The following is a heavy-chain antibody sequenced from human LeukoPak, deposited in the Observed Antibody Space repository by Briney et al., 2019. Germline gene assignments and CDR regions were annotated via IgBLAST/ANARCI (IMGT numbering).Heavy chain of an antibody. CDR1: GYTFTSYG. D-gene: IGHD2-2*01. Sequence: ASVKVSCKASGYTFTSYGISWVRQAPGQGLEWMGGIIPIFGTANYAQKFQGRVTITTDESTSTAYMELSSLRSEDTAVYYCAGVVPAAIGFDPWGQGTLVTVSS. CDR3: AGVVPAAIGFDP. V-gene: IGHV1-69*05. J-gene: IGHJ5*02. CDR2: IIPIFGTA.